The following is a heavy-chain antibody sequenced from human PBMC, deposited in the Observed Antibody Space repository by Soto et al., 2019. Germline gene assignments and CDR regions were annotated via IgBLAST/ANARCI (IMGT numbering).Heavy chain of an antibody. V-gene: IGHV1-18*01. Sequence: QVQLVQSGAEVKRPGASVKVSCKASGYRFSSFGIIWVRQDPGQGLEWMGWISAYSGNTNYAQRFQGRVTMTTDTSTSSAYMEMRSLRSDDTAVYYCARLLDYYYYSMDAWGQVTTVTVSS. J-gene: IGHJ6*02. CDR2: ISAYSGNT. CDR1: GYRFSSFG. CDR3: ARLLDYYYYSMDA.